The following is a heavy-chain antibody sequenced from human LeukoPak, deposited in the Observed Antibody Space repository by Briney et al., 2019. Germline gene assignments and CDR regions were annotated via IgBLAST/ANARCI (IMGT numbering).Heavy chain of an antibody. CDR3: ARAIAAAGPPLDY. V-gene: IGHV3-66*01. CDR2: IYSGGST. CDR1: GFTVSSNY. Sequence: GGSLRLSCAASGFTVSSNYMSWVRQAPGKGLEWVSVIYSGGSTYYADSVKGRFTISRDNSKNTLYLQMNSLRAEDTAVYYCARAIAAAGPPLDYWGQGTLVTVSS. D-gene: IGHD6-13*01. J-gene: IGHJ4*02.